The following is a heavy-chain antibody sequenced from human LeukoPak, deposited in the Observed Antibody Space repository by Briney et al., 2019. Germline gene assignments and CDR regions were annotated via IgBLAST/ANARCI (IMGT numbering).Heavy chain of an antibody. D-gene: IGHD3-10*01. CDR3: ARGEWFGELLYHFDY. V-gene: IGHV4-39*07. Sequence: SETLSLTCTVSGGSISSSSYYWGWIRQPPGKGLEWIGSIYYSGSTYYNPSLKSRVTISVDTSKNQFSLKLSSVTAADTAVYYCARGEWFGELLYHFDYWGQGTLVTVSS. CDR2: IYYSGST. J-gene: IGHJ4*02. CDR1: GGSISSSSYY.